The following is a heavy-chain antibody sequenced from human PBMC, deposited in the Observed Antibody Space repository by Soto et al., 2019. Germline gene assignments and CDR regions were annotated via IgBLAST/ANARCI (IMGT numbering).Heavy chain of an antibody. J-gene: IGHJ6*02. D-gene: IGHD2-15*01. Sequence: KFQGRVTITRDTSASTAYMELSSLRSEDTAVYYCARAREEDCSGGSCYSRGMDVWGQGTTVTVSS. V-gene: IGHV1-3*01. CDR3: ARAREEDCSGGSCYSRGMDV.